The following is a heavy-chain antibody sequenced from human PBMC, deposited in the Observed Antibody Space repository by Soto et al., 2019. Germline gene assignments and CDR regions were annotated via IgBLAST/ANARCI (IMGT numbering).Heavy chain of an antibody. CDR3: ARVTYNDFWSGYRDYYYYTDV. CDR2: IWYDGSNK. CDR1: GFTFSSYG. Sequence: GGSLILSCAASGFTFSSYGMHWVRQAPGKGLEWVAVIWYDGSNKYYADSVKGRFTISRDNSKNTLYLQMNSLRAEDTAVYYCARVTYNDFWSGYRDYYYYTDVWGKGTTVTVSS. J-gene: IGHJ6*03. V-gene: IGHV3-33*01. D-gene: IGHD3-3*01.